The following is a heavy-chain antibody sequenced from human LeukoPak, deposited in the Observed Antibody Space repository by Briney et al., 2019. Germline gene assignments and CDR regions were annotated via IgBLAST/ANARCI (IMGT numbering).Heavy chain of an antibody. CDR1: GDSISSTSCY. CDR3: AGYYGSGSYYNELGWFDP. CDR2: IYYSGST. Sequence: SETLSLTCTVSGDSISSTSCYWGWIRQPPGKGLQWIGSIYYSGSTYYNPSLKSRVTISVDTSKNQFSLKLSSVTAADTAVYYCAGYYGSGSYYNELGWFDPWGQGTLVTVSS. D-gene: IGHD3-10*01. J-gene: IGHJ5*02. V-gene: IGHV4-39*07.